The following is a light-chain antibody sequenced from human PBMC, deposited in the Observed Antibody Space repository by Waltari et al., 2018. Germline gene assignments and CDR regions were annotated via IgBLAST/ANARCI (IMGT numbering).Light chain of an antibody. CDR1: QSVDSSY. CDR2: GAS. CDR3: QHYGSSLFT. V-gene: IGKV3-20*01. J-gene: IGKJ3*01. Sequence: EIVLTQSPGTLSLSPGERATLSCRASQSVDSSYLAWYQHKPDQAPRLLIYGASTRATGIPDRCSGSGSGTDFILTISRLEPEDFAVYFCQHYGSSLFTFGPGTKVDFK.